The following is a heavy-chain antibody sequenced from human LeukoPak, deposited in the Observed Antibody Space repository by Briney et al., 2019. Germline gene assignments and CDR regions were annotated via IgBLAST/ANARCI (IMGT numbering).Heavy chain of an antibody. D-gene: IGHD5-12*01. Sequence: ASVKVSCKASGGTFSSYAISWVRQAPGQGLEWMGGIIPIFGTANYAQKFQGRVTITADESTSTAYMELSSLRSEDTAVYYCSCSGYDGIDYWGQGTLVTVSS. J-gene: IGHJ4*02. V-gene: IGHV1-69*13. CDR2: IIPIFGTA. CDR1: GGTFSSYA. CDR3: SCSGYDGIDY.